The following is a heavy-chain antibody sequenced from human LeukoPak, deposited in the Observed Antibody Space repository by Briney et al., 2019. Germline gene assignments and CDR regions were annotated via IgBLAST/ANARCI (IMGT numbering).Heavy chain of an antibody. Sequence: ASVKVSCKASGYTFTSYGISWVRQAPGQGLEWMGWISAYNGNTNYAQKFQGRVTITADKSTSTAYMELSSLRSEDTAVYYCARVAVGAFDIWGQGTMVTVSS. D-gene: IGHD2-21*01. V-gene: IGHV1-18*01. CDR3: ARVAVGAFDI. J-gene: IGHJ3*02. CDR1: GYTFTSYG. CDR2: ISAYNGNT.